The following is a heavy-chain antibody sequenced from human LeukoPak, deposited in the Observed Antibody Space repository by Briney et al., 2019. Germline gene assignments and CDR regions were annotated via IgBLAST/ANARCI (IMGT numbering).Heavy chain of an antibody. Sequence: PSETLSLTCTVSGGSISSGGYYWSWIRQHPGKGLEWIGYIYYSGSTYYNPSLKSRVTISVDTSKNQFSLKLSSVTAADTAVYYCARERGANYNWFDPWGQGTLVTVSS. CDR2: IYYSGST. J-gene: IGHJ5*02. CDR1: GGSISSGGYY. CDR3: ARERGANYNWFDP. D-gene: IGHD3-16*01. V-gene: IGHV4-31*03.